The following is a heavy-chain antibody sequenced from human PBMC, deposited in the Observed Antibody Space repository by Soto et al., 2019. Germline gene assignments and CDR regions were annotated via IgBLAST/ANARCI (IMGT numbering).Heavy chain of an antibody. CDR2: ISRSGGSA. D-gene: IGHD3-22*01. CDR1: GFTFNNYA. J-gene: IGHJ4*02. V-gene: IGHV3-23*01. CDR3: AKDRGGSSGFYQSKEDFDY. Sequence: EVQLLESGGGLVQPGGSLRLSCAASGFTFNNYAMSWVRQAPGKGLEWVSTISRSGGSAYYADSVKGRFTFSRDNSKNTLYLLMNSLRSEDTALYYCAKDRGGSSGFYQSKEDFDYWGQGTLVTVSS.